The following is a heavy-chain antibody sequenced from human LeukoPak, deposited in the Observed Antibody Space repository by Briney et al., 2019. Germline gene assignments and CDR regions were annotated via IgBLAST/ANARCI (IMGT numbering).Heavy chain of an antibody. D-gene: IGHD3-3*01. CDR1: GGSISSGDYY. CDR2: IYYSGST. CDR3: ARAFDFWSGNYYYMDV. J-gene: IGHJ6*03. V-gene: IGHV4-30-4*08. Sequence: PSETLSLTCTVSGGSISSGDYYWSWIRQPPGKGLEWIGYIYYSGSTYYNPSLKSRVTISVDTSKNQFSLKLSSVTAADTAVYYCARAFDFWSGNYYYMDVWGKGTTVTVSS.